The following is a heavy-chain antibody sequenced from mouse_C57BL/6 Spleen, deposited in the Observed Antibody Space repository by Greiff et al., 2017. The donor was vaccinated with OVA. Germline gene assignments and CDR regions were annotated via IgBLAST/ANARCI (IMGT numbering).Heavy chain of an antibody. CDR2: IDPETGGT. CDR1: GYTFTDYE. J-gene: IGHJ3*01. CDR3: TRYSVGAY. D-gene: IGHD3-1*01. Sequence: QVQLKESGAELVRPGASVTLSCKASGYTFTDYEMHWVKQTPVHGLEWIGAIDPETGGTAYNQKFKGKAILTADKSSSTAYMELRSLTSEDSAVYYCTRYSVGAYWGQGTLVTVSA. V-gene: IGHV1-15*01.